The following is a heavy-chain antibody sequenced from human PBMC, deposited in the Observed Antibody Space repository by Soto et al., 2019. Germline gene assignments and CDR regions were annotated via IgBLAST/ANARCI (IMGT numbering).Heavy chain of an antibody. Sequence: SVKVSCKASGGTFSRYSISWVRQAPGQGLEWMGGIIPIFGTANYAQKFQGRVTITADESTSTAYMELSSLRSEDTAVYYCARGSVTTVYNWFDPWGQGTLVTVSS. CDR3: ARGSVTTVYNWFDP. V-gene: IGHV1-69*13. J-gene: IGHJ5*02. D-gene: IGHD4-17*01. CDR2: IIPIFGTA. CDR1: GGTFSRYS.